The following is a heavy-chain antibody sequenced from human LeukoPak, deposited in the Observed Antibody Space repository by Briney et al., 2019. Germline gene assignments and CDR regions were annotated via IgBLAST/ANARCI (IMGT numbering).Heavy chain of an antibody. CDR2: IKGDGSIT. Sequence: GESLRLSCAASGFTFSSYWMHWVRQAPGKGLVWVSRIKGDGSITSYADSVKGRFTISRDNAKNTLYLQMTSLRAEDTAVYYCASGPSLAMAPWYYCGMDVWGQGTTVT. CDR3: ASGPSLAMAPWYYCGMDV. J-gene: IGHJ6*02. V-gene: IGHV3-74*01. D-gene: IGHD5-18*01. CDR1: GFTFSSYW.